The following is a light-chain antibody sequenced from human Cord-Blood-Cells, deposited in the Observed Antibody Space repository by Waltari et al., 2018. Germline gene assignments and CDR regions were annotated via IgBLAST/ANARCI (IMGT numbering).Light chain of an antibody. CDR1: KLGDTY. Sequence: SYELTQPPSVSVSPAQTARITCPGDKLGDTYACWYQQKPGQSPVLVIYQDSKRPSGIPERFSGSNSGNTATLTISGTQAMDEADYYCQAWDSSTYVFGTGTKVTVL. CDR2: QDS. V-gene: IGLV3-1*01. CDR3: QAWDSSTYV. J-gene: IGLJ1*01.